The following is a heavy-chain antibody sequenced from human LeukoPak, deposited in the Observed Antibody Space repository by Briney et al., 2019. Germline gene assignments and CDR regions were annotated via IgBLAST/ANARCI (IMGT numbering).Heavy chain of an antibody. CDR2: ISGSGGST. Sequence: GGSLRLSCAASGITLSNYGMSWVRQAPGKGLEWVAGISGSGGSTNYADSVKGRFTISRDNPKNTLYLQMNSLRAEDTAVYFCAKRGVVIRVILVGFHKEAYYFDSWGQGAQVTVSS. J-gene: IGHJ4*02. D-gene: IGHD3-22*01. CDR1: GITLSNYG. CDR3: AKRGVVIRVILVGFHKEAYYFDS. V-gene: IGHV3-23*01.